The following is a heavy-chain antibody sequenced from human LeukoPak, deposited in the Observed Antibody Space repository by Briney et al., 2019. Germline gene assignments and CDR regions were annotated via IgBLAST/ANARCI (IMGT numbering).Heavy chain of an antibody. CDR1: GGSFSGYY. J-gene: IGHJ5*02. Sequence: SETLSLTCAVYGGSFSGYYWSWIRQPPGKGLEWIGEINHSGSTNYNPSLKSRVTISVDTSKNQFSLKLSSVTAADTAVYYCARDHPAPGYSYGGRWFDPWGQGTLVTDSS. V-gene: IGHV4-34*01. CDR2: INHSGST. D-gene: IGHD5-18*01. CDR3: ARDHPAPGYSYGGRWFDP.